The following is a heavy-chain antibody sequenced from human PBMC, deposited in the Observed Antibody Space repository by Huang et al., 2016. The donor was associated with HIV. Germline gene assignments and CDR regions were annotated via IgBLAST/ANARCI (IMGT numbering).Heavy chain of an antibody. CDR2: IYPGYSDT. D-gene: IGHD3-10*01. CDR1: GYNFDSYW. V-gene: IGHV5-51*01. Sequence: EVHLVQSGAEVKEPGESLKISCQASGYNFDSYWIGWVRQMPGKGLEWIGVIYPGYSDTRYDPSFQGQVTISADQSINTAYLQWSSLKASDTAIYFCARQGLWLPPTDPFDYWGQGTPVTVSA. J-gene: IGHJ4*02. CDR3: ARQGLWLPPTDPFDY.